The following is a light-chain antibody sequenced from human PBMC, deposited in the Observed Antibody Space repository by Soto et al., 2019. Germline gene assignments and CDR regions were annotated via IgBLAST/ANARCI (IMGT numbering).Light chain of an antibody. CDR2: KAS. J-gene: IGKJ2*01. CDR1: QSISNH. CDR3: QQYNNWPQT. Sequence: DIQMTQSPSSLSASVEDRVIITCRASQSISNHLNWYQQKPGKAPKLLIYKASSLESGVPSRFSGSGSGTEFTLTISSLQSEDSAFYYCQQYNNWPQTFGQGTKVDIK. V-gene: IGKV1-5*03.